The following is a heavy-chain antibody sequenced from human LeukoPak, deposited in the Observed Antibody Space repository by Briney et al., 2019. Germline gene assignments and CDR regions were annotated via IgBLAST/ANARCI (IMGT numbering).Heavy chain of an antibody. Sequence: QAGGSLRLSCAASGFSFSSYAMSWVRQTPGEGLEWVSSTGGSGGSTQYTDSGKGRFTISRDNSKSSLYLQMNSLRAEDTAVYYCAKRPRKTLIRGDWYFDLWGRGTLVTVSS. V-gene: IGHV3-23*01. CDR3: AKRPRKTLIRGDWYFDL. J-gene: IGHJ2*01. CDR1: GFSFSSYA. CDR2: TGGSGGST. D-gene: IGHD3-10*01.